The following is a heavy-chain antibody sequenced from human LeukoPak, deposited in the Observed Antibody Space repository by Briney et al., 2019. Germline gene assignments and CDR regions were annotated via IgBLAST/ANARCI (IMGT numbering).Heavy chain of an antibody. CDR1: GFTFSSYS. CDR3: ARRITMVRGVGLDY. D-gene: IGHD3-10*01. Sequence: GGSLRLSCAASGFTFSSYSMNWVRQAPGKGLEWVSYISSSSSTIYYADSVKGRFTISRDNAKNSLYLQMNSLRAEDTAVYYCARRITMVRGVGLDYWGQGTLVTVSS. J-gene: IGHJ4*02. V-gene: IGHV3-48*01. CDR2: ISSSSSTI.